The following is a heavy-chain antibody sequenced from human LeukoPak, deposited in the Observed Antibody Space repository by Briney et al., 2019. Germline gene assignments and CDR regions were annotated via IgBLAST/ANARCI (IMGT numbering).Heavy chain of an antibody. CDR3: AKADGGWGVIIKD. D-gene: IGHD3-10*01. CDR1: GFTFSDYA. V-gene: IGHV3-23*01. Sequence: GGSLRLSCAASGFTFSDYAMSWVRQAPGKGLEWVSAIGGNSDFIYYAEYVKGRFTISRDNSKETLYLQVNSLRAEDTAVYYCAKADGGWGVIIKDWGQGTLVTVSS. CDR2: IGGNSDFI. J-gene: IGHJ4*02.